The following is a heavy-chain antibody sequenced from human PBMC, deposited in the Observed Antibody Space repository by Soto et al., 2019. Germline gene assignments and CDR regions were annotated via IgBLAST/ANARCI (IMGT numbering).Heavy chain of an antibody. CDR3: ARDGGPHYDYIWGSST. J-gene: IGHJ4*02. CDR2: ISAYNGNT. V-gene: IGHV1-18*01. Sequence: GASVKVSCKASGYTFTSYGISWVRQAPGQGLEWMGWISAYNGNTNYAQKLQGRVTMTTDTSTSTAYMELRSLRSDDTAVYYCARDGGPHYDYIWGSSTWGQGTLVTVSS. D-gene: IGHD3-16*01. CDR1: GYTFTSYG.